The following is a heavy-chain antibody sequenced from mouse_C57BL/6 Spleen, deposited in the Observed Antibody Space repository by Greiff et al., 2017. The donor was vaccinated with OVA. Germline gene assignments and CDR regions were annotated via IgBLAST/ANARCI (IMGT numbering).Heavy chain of an antibody. CDR2: IYPGDGDT. J-gene: IGHJ1*03. V-gene: IGHV1-82*01. CDR1: GYAFSSSW. Sequence: QVHVKQSGPELVKPGASVKISCKASGYAFSSSWMNWVKQRPGKGLEWIGRIYPGDGDTNYNGKFKGKATLTADKSSSTAYMQLSSLTSEDSAVYFCAHYGSSSYWYFDVWGTGTTVTVSS. D-gene: IGHD1-1*01. CDR3: AHYGSSSYWYFDV.